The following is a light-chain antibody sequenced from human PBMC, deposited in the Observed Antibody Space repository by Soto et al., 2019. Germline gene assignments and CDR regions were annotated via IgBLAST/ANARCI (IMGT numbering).Light chain of an antibody. V-gene: IGLV2-11*01. J-gene: IGLJ3*02. CDR1: SSDVGGYNY. CDR2: DVT. Sequence: QSALTQPRSVSGSPGQSVTISCTGTSSDVGGYNYVAWYQQHPGKAPKLIIYDVTKWPSGVPDRFSGSKSGNTASLTISGLQAEDEADYYCCSYAGSYIWVFGGGTKVTVL. CDR3: CSYAGSYIWV.